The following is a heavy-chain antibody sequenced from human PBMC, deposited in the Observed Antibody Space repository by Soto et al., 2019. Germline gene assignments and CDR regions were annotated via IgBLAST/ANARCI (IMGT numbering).Heavy chain of an antibody. CDR3: ANSELVPREYYDFWSGYYGFDYYYGMDV. Sequence: GGSLRLSCAASGFTFNSYGMHWVRQAPGKGLEWVAVISYDGSNKYYADSVKGRFTISRDNSKNTLYLQMNSLRAEDTAVYYCANSELVPREYYDFWSGYYGFDYYYGMDVWGQGTTVTVSS. V-gene: IGHV3-30*18. J-gene: IGHJ6*02. CDR1: GFTFNSYG. D-gene: IGHD3-3*01. CDR2: ISYDGSNK.